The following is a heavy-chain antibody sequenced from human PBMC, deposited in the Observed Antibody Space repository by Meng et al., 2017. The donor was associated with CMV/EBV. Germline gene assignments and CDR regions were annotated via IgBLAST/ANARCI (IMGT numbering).Heavy chain of an antibody. V-gene: IGHV3-30*02. CDR2: IRTGGSHS. D-gene: IGHD3-10*01. J-gene: IGHJ5*02. Sequence: GGPLRLSCSTSGFTSNNYGMHWVRQAPGKGLEWVAFIRTGGSHSFHAESVKGRFTISRDNSNNTLYLQLNSLRAEDTGVYFCAKDIPMRRGVTAWFDPLGQGTLVTVSS. CDR1: GFTSNNYG. CDR3: AKDIPMRRGVTAWFDP.